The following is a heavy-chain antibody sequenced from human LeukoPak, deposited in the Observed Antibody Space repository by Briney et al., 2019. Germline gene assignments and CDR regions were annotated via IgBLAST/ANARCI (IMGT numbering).Heavy chain of an antibody. J-gene: IGHJ4*02. CDR2: IKSKTDGGTT. CDR3: TTESLHDYGGYFDY. V-gene: IGHV3-15*01. CDR1: GFTFSNAW. D-gene: IGHD4-23*01. Sequence: GGSLRLSCAASGFTFSNAWMSWVRQAPGKGLEWVGRIKSKTDGGTTDYAAPVKGRFTISRDDSKNTLYLQMNSLKTEDTAVYYCTTESLHDYGGYFDYWGQGTLVTVSS.